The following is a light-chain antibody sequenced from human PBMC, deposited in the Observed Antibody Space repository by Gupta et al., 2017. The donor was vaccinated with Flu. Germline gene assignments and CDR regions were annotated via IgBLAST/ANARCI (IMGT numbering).Light chain of an antibody. Sequence: QSVTISCTGTSSDIVNYNSVSWFQQHPGKAPKLLIYEVTQRPSWVPDRFSGSKSGNSASLTVSGLQAEDEADYYSTSYGDNNSVFATGTKVTVL. V-gene: IGLV2-8*01. J-gene: IGLJ1*01. CDR1: SSDIVNYNS. CDR2: EVT. CDR3: TSYGDNNSV.